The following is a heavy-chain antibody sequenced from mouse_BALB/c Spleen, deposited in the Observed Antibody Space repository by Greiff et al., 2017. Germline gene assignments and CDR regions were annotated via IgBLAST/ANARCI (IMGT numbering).Heavy chain of an antibody. J-gene: IGHJ3*01. D-gene: IGHD2-4*01. CDR1: GYTFTDHA. CDR2: IDPANGNT. Sequence: EVQLQQSDAELVKPGASVKISCKASGYTFTDHAIHWVKQKPEQGLEWIGRIDPANGNTKYDPKFQGKATITADTSSNTAYLQLSSLTSEDTAVYYCARDDYDEGFAYWGQGTLVTVSA. V-gene: IGHV14-3*02. CDR3: ARDDYDEGFAY.